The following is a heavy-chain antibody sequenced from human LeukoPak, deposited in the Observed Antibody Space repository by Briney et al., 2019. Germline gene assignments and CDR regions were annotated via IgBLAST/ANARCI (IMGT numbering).Heavy chain of an antibody. D-gene: IGHD3-10*01. CDR2: IYHSGST. CDR1: GGSISSGGYS. J-gene: IGHJ6*02. V-gene: IGHV4-30-2*01. Sequence: SETLSLTSAVSGGSISSGGYSWSWIRQPPGKGLEWIGYIYHSGSTYYNPSLKSRVTISVDRSKNQFSLKLSSVTAADTAVYYCARERHYTMDVWGQGTTVTVSS. CDR3: ARERHYTMDV.